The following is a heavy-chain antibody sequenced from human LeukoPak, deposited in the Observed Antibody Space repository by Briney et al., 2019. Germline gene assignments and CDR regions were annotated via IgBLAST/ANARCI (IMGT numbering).Heavy chain of an antibody. V-gene: IGHV1-18*01. J-gene: IGHJ4*02. D-gene: IGHD4-23*01. CDR1: GYTFTSYG. CDR3: ARERDYGGKVDY. Sequence: ASVKVSCKASGYTFTSYGISWVRQAPGQGLEWMGWISACNGNTNYAQKLQGRVTMTTDTSTSTAYMELRSLRSDDTAVYYCARERDYGGKVDYWGQGTLVTVSS. CDR2: ISACNGNT.